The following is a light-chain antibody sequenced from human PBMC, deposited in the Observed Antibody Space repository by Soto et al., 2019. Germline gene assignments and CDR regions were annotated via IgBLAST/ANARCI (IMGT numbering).Light chain of an antibody. CDR3: SSYTGRNSGV. J-gene: IGLJ3*02. CDR1: SSDVGHYNY. V-gene: IGLV2-14*01. CDR2: EVT. Sequence: QSALTQPASVSGSPGQSITISCTGTSSDVGHYNYVSWYQQYPGKAPKLMIYEVTNRPSGVSDRFSGSRYGNTASLTISGLQAEDEADYYCSSYTGRNSGVFGGGTKLTVL.